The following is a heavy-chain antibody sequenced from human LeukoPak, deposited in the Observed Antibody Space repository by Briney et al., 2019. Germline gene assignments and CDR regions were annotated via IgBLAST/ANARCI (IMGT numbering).Heavy chain of an antibody. D-gene: IGHD3-22*01. Sequence: SETLSLTCTVSGGSIGSSTYYWGWIRQPPGKGLEWIGSIYYSGSTNYNPSLKSRVTISVDTSENQFSLKLTSVTAADTAVYYCARWDYSDSSAYSAFDIWGQGTMVTVSS. CDR1: GGSIGSSTYY. V-gene: IGHV4-39*07. J-gene: IGHJ3*02. CDR3: ARWDYSDSSAYSAFDI. CDR2: IYYSGST.